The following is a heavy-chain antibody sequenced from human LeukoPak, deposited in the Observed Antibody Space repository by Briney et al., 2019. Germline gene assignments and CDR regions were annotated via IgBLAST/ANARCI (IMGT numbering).Heavy chain of an antibody. CDR2: ISGSGENT. CDR1: GFTFSTFSSYA. J-gene: IGHJ4*02. D-gene: IGHD6-13*01. Sequence: PGGSLRLSCAASGFTFSTFSSYAMSWVRQAPGKGLEWVSGISGSGENTYYADSVKGRFTISRDNSKNTLYLQLSSLRAEDTAVYYCAKSTGYSTTGRDFDSWGRGTLVTVSS. V-gene: IGHV3-23*01. CDR3: AKSTGYSTTGRDFDS.